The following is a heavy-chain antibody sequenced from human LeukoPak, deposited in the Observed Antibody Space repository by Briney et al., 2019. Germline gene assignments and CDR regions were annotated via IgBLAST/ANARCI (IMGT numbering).Heavy chain of an antibody. CDR1: GYSFTSYW. Sequence: PGESLKISCKGSGYSFTSYWISWVRQMPEKGLEWMGRIDPSDSYTNYSPSFQGHVTISADKSISTAYLRWSSLKASDTAMYYCARLYYYDSSGYHRDAFDIWGQGTMVTVSS. D-gene: IGHD3-22*01. V-gene: IGHV5-10-1*01. J-gene: IGHJ3*02. CDR2: IDPSDSYT. CDR3: ARLYYYDSSGYHRDAFDI.